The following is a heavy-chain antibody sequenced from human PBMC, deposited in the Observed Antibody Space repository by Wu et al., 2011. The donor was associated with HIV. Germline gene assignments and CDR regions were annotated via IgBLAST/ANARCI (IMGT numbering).Heavy chain of an antibody. J-gene: IGHJ6*03. V-gene: IGHV1-69*01. CDR1: GGTLRKYA. CDR3: ARVPSWPAAIDFYYMDV. CDR2: IVPVLGGS. D-gene: IGHD2-2*01. Sequence: QVQLVQSGAEVREPGSSVKVSCQASGGTLRKYAFSWVRQAPGQGLEWVGGIVPVLGGSDYAQKFRGRFTITADESRTTVHMEMRSLRSDDTAVYYCARVPSWPAAIDFYYMDVWGKGTTVSVSS.